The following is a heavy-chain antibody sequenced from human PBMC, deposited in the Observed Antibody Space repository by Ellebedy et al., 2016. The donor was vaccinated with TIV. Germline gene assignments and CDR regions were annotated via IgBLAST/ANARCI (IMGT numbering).Heavy chain of an antibody. CDR1: GFTFSDYY. CDR3: ARDEVAAGTFDY. V-gene: IGHV3-11*01. CDR2: ISSSGSTI. Sequence: GESLKISXAASGFTFSDYYMSWIRQAPGKGLEWVSYISSSGSTIYYADSVKGRFTISRDNAKNSLYLQMNSLRAEDTAVYYCARDEVAAGTFDYWGQGTLVTVSS. D-gene: IGHD6-13*01. J-gene: IGHJ4*02.